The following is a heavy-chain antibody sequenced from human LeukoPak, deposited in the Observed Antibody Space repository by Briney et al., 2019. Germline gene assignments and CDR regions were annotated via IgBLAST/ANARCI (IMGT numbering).Heavy chain of an antibody. V-gene: IGHV4-4*02. J-gene: IGHJ3*02. CDR1: GGSISSSNW. CDR2: IYHSGST. D-gene: IGHD3-3*01. CDR3: ARDFGGYDFWSGYSHNDAFDI. Sequence: PSETLSLTCAVSGGSISSSNWWSWIRQPPGKGLEWIGEIYHSGSTNYNPSLKSRVTISVDKSKTQFSLKLSSVTAADTAVYYCARDFGGYDFWSGYSHNDAFDIWGQGTMVTVSS.